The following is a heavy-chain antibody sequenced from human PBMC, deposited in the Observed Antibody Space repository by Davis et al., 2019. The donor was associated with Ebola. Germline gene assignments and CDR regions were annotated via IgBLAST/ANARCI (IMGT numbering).Heavy chain of an antibody. V-gene: IGHV4-34*01. D-gene: IGHD6-25*01. CDR3: ARGELSSAFFGLDV. J-gene: IGHJ6*02. CDR2: VNHGGSA. CDR1: GGSFSGYY. Sequence: SETLSLTCAVYGGSFSGYYWSWIRQPPGKGLEWIGEVNHGGSAKYNPSLKSRVTISVDKSKNQFSLKLSSVTAADTAVYYCARGELSSAFFGLDVWGQGTTVTVSS.